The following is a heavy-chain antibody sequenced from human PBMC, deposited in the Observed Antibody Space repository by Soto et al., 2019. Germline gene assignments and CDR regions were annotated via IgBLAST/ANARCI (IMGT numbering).Heavy chain of an antibody. CDR2: ISYDGSNK. J-gene: IGHJ4*02. D-gene: IGHD6-19*01. CDR1: GFTFSSYG. Sequence: GGSLRLSCAASGFTFSSYGMHWVRQAPGKGLEWVAVISYDGSNKYYADSVKGRFTISRDNSKNTLYLQMNSLRAEDTAVYYCTRVRLGSSRSSDYWGQGTLVTVSS. CDR3: TRVRLGSSRSSDY. V-gene: IGHV3-30*03.